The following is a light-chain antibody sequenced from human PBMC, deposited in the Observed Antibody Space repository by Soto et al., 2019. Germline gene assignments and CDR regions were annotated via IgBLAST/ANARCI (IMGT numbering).Light chain of an antibody. Sequence: EIVLTQSPGTLSLFSGERATLSCRASQSVSSSFLAWYQQKPGQAPGLLIYGASTRATGIPDRFSGSGSGTDFTLTISRLEPEDFAVYYCQQYGSSPLTFGQGTKVEIK. CDR2: GAS. J-gene: IGKJ1*01. V-gene: IGKV3-20*01. CDR3: QQYGSSPLT. CDR1: QSVSSSF.